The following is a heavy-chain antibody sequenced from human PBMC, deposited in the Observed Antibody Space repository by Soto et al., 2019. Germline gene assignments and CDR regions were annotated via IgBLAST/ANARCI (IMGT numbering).Heavy chain of an antibody. CDR2: INPNSGGT. Sequence: ASVKVSCKASGYTFTGYYMHWVRQAPGQGLEWMGWINPNSGGTNYAQKFQGRVTMTRDTSISTAYMELSRLRSGDTAVYYCARGTERPYYYGMDVWGQGTTVTVSS. J-gene: IGHJ6*02. CDR3: ARGTERPYYYGMDV. D-gene: IGHD1-1*01. CDR1: GYTFTGYY. V-gene: IGHV1-2*02.